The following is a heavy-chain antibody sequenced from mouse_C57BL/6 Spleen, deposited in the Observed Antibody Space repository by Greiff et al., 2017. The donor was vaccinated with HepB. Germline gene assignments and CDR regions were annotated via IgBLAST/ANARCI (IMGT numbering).Heavy chain of an antibody. CDR1: GYSFTGYF. J-gene: IGHJ1*03. D-gene: IGHD1-1*01. CDR3: ARYYGRAYFDV. CDR2: INPYNGDT. V-gene: IGHV1-20*01. Sequence: VQLNQSGPELVKPGDSVKISCKASGYSFTGYFMNWVMQSHGKSLEWIGRINPYNGDTFYNQKFKGKATLTVDKSSSTAHMELRSLTSEDSAVYYCARYYGRAYFDVWGTGTTVTVSS.